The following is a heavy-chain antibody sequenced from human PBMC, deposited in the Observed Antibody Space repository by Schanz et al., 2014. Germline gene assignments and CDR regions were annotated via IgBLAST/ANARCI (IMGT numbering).Heavy chain of an antibody. CDR3: ARDRLAAQGIDS. D-gene: IGHD6-6*01. CDR2: IGTSGGT. J-gene: IGHJ4*02. Sequence: EVQLVESGGGLIQPGGSLRLSCAASGFGFSSYSMNWVRQAPGKGLEWVSTIGTSGGTNYAESVKGRFTISRDNSKNTLYLQMNSLRADDAAVYYCARDRLAAQGIDSWGQGTLVTVAS. CDR1: GFGFSSYS. V-gene: IGHV3-21*04.